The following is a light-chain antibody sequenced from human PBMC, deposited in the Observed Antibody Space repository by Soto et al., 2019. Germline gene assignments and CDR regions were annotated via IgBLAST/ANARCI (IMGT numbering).Light chain of an antibody. CDR1: QGISRY. CDR3: QQLKRYPLS. Sequence: IQLTQSPSSLSASVGDRVTITCRASQGISRYFAGYQQKPGKVPKLLISAASTLQSGVPSRFSGSGSGTDFTLTTSSLQPEDFATYYCQQLKRYPLSVGGGTKVEIK. J-gene: IGKJ4*01. CDR2: AAS. V-gene: IGKV1-9*01.